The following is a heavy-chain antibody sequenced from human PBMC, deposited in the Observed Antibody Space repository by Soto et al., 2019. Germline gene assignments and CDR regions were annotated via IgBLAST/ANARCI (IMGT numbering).Heavy chain of an antibody. V-gene: IGHV4-30-4*01. CDR1: GGSFSSGDYY. CDR2: IYHTGNT. J-gene: IGHJ4*02. CDR3: ARGLWFGGSSPLDY. D-gene: IGHD1-26*01. Sequence: QVQLQESGPGLVKPSQTLSLTCTVSGGSFSSGDYYWNWIRQPPGKGLEWIGYIYHTGNTYYNPSLQSRLTISVDTSKNQFSLKRSSVTAADTAVYYCARGLWFGGSSPLDYWGQGTLVTVSS.